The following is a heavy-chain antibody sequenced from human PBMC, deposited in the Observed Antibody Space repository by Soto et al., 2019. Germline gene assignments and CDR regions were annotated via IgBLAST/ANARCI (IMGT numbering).Heavy chain of an antibody. CDR2: ISSSSSYI. V-gene: IGHV3-21*01. Sequence: GGSLILSCAASGFPFTSYSMKWVRQAPGQGLEWVSSISSSSSYIYYADSVKGRFTISRDNAKNSLYLQMNSLRAEETAVYYCAKDLTAAGPGYWGQGTLVTVSS. CDR1: GFPFTSYS. J-gene: IGHJ4*02. CDR3: AKDLTAAGPGY. D-gene: IGHD6-13*01.